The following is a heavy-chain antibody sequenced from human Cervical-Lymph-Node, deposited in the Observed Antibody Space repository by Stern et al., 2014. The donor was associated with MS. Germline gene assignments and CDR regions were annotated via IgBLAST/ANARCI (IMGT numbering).Heavy chain of an antibody. CDR3: ASRWSGTYYGQNWFDP. CDR2: IYNSGAT. J-gene: IGHJ5*02. Sequence: QLQLQESGPGLVKPSQTLSLTCTVSGDSITSGGHYWSWIRQHPGQGWDWIGFIYNSGATFYNPSLKGRVTISLDTSKNQFSLQLSSVTAADTAIYYCASRWSGTYYGQNWFDPWGQGILVTVST. D-gene: IGHD1-26*01. V-gene: IGHV4-31*03. CDR1: GDSITSGGHY.